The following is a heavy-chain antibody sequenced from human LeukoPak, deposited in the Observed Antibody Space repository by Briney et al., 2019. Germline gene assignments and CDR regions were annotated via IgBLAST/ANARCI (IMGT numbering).Heavy chain of an antibody. CDR3: ARDGGSYYFDY. D-gene: IGHD1-26*01. CDR2: IYSGGST. J-gene: IGHJ4*02. CDR1: GFTVSSNY. Sequence: GRSLRLSCAASGFTVSSNYMSWVRQAPGKGLEWVSVIYSGGSTYYADSVKGRFTISRDNSKNTLYLQMNSLRAEDTAVCYCARDGGSYYFDYWGQGTLVTVSS. V-gene: IGHV3-53*01.